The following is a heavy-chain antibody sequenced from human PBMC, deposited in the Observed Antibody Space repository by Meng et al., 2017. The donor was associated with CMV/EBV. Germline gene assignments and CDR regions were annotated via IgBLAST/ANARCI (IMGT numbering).Heavy chain of an antibody. J-gene: IGHJ4*02. V-gene: IGHV4-39*07. CDR2: IYYSGST. CDR3: ARAQSGGIDY. D-gene: IGHD4-23*01. Sequence: ESLKISCAASGFTFSSYEMNWVRQAPGKGLEWIGSIYYSGSTYYNPSLKSRVTISVDTSKNQFSLKLSSVTAADTAVYYCARAQSGGIDYWGQGTLVTVSS. CDR1: GFTFSSYE.